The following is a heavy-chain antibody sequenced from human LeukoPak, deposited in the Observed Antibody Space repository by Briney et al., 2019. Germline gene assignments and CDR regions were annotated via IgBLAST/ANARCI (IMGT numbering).Heavy chain of an antibody. CDR3: ARGYCSGGSCHLHWFDP. CDR2: INHSGST. J-gene: IGHJ5*02. CDR1: GGSFSGYY. D-gene: IGHD2-15*01. V-gene: IGHV4-34*01. Sequence: SETLSLTCAVYGGSFSGYYWSWIRQPPGKGLEWIGEINHSGSTNYNPSLKSRGTISVDTSKNQFSLKLSSVTAADTAVYYCARGYCSGGSCHLHWFDPWGQGTLVTVSS.